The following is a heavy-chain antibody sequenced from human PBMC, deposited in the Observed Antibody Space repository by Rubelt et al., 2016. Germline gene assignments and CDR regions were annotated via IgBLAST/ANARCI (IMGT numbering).Heavy chain of an antibody. J-gene: IGHJ3*02. CDR2: IRMKAYGETT. D-gene: IGHD1-26*01. Sequence: EVQLVESGGGLVKPGRSLRLSCTASGFTFGDFPMSWFRQAPGKGLEWVGFIRMKAYGETTEYAASVKGRFTISRDDSKRIACLKMNSLKADDTAVYYCTRAHRRVGDAFDIWGQGTMVTVSS. CDR3: TRAHRRVGDAFDI. V-gene: IGHV3-49*05. CDR1: GFTFGDFP.